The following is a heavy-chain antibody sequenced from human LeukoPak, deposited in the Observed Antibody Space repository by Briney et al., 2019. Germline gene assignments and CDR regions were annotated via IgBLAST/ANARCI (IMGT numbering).Heavy chain of an antibody. CDR3: ARVPSGYYVDY. CDR2: IYHSGST. Sequence: PSETLSLTCAVSGYSISSGYYWGWIRQPPGKGLEWIGSIYHSGSTYYNPSLKSRVTISVDTSKNQLSLKLSSATAADTAVYYCARVPSGYYVDYWGQGTLVTVSS. D-gene: IGHD3-3*01. V-gene: IGHV4-38-2*01. J-gene: IGHJ4*02. CDR1: GYSISSGYY.